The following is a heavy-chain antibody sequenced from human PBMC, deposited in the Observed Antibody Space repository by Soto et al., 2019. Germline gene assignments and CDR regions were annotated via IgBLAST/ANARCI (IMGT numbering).Heavy chain of an antibody. CDR1: VYTFTDYW. CDR2: IYPGDPDT. J-gene: IGHJ6*02. D-gene: IGHD4-4*01. CDR3: ARQISNFRHYCYAMDV. V-gene: IGHV5-51*01. Sequence: PGESLKISCKGSVYTFTDYWNSWVRQLPVKGLEWMGLIYPGDPDTRYSPSFQGHVTITVDKSTSTAYLQWNTLKASDTAMYYCARQISNFRHYCYAMDVWGQGTTVTVSS.